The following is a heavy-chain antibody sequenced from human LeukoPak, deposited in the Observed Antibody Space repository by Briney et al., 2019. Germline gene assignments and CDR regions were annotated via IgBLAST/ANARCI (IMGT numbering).Heavy chain of an antibody. CDR3: ARAKGYN. CDR2: IKQDGSEK. Sequence: GGSLRLSCEASGFTFISYWMSWVRQAPGKGLEWVANIKQDGSEKYYVDSVKGRFTISRDNTKNSVYLQMNSLRTEDTAFYYCARAKGYNWGQGTLVTVSS. CDR1: GFTFISYW. V-gene: IGHV3-7*01. D-gene: IGHD5-18*01. J-gene: IGHJ4*02.